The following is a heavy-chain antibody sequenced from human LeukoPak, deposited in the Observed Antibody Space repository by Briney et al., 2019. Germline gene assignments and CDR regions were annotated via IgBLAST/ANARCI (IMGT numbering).Heavy chain of an antibody. CDR3: AKGGQQGPYNWFDP. CDR1: GFTFSSYG. V-gene: IGHV3-33*06. J-gene: IGHJ5*02. D-gene: IGHD6-13*01. CDR2: IWYDGSNK. Sequence: GGSLRRSCAASGFTFSSYGMHWVREAPGKGLEWVAVIWYDGSNKYYADSVKGRFTISRDNSKNTLYLQMNSLRAEDTAVYYCAKGGQQGPYNWFDPWGQGTLVTVSS.